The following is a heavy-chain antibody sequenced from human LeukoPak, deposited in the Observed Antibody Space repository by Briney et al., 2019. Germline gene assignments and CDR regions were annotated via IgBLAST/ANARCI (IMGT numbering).Heavy chain of an antibody. CDR3: ARDSTSSRNLPGDY. Sequence: ASVKVSCKVSGYTLTELSMHWVRQAPGKGLEWMGGFDPEDGETIYAQKFQGRVTMTEDTSTDTAYMELRSLRSDDTAVYYCARDSTSSRNLPGDYWGQGTLVTVSS. D-gene: IGHD2-2*01. CDR2: FDPEDGET. J-gene: IGHJ4*02. CDR1: GYTLTELS. V-gene: IGHV1-24*01.